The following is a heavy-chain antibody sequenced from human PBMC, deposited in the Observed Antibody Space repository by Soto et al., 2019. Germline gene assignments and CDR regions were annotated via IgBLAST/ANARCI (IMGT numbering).Heavy chain of an antibody. CDR1: GGSVTSTTNH. CDR3: ARPSGSYLYYFDY. V-gene: IGHV4-39*01. Sequence: SETLSLTCGVSGGSVTSTTNHWSWIRQPPGKGLEWIGSIYNTGNTNYNPSLKSRVTISVDTSKNQFSLKLSSVTAADTAVYYCARPSGSYLYYFDYWGQGTLVTVSS. J-gene: IGHJ4*02. D-gene: IGHD1-26*01. CDR2: IYNTGNT.